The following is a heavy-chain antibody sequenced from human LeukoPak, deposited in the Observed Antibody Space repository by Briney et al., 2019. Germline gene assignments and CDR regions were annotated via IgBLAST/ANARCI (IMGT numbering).Heavy chain of an antibody. D-gene: IGHD3-9*01. V-gene: IGHV1-24*01. Sequence: ASVKVSCKVSGYTLTELSMHGVRQAPGKGRAWMGGFDPEDGETIYAQKFQGRVTMTEDTSTDTAYMELSSLRSEDTAVYYCATDSYDILTGRIEGSFDYWGQGTLVTVSS. J-gene: IGHJ4*02. CDR1: GYTLTELS. CDR2: FDPEDGET. CDR3: ATDSYDILTGRIEGSFDY.